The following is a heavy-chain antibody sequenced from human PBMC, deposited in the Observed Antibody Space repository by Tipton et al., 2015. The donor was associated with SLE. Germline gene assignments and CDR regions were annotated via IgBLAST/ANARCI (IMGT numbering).Heavy chain of an antibody. CDR2: IYTSGST. Sequence: TLSLTCTVSGGSISSYYWSWIRQPPGKGLEWIGYIYTSGSTNYNPPLKSRVTISEDTSKNEFSLKLSSVTAADTAVYYCARYDNWNFDGFDVWGQGTMVIVSS. V-gene: IGHV4-4*08. D-gene: IGHD1-7*01. CDR3: ARYDNWNFDGFDV. J-gene: IGHJ3*01. CDR1: GGSISSYY.